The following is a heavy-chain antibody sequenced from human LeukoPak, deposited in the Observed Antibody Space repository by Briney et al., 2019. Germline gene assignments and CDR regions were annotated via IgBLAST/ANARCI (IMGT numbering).Heavy chain of an antibody. D-gene: IGHD7-27*01. CDR3: ASRDAENWVDY. CDR2: IWYDGSNK. Sequence: GGSLRLSCAASGFTFSSYGMHWVRQAPGKGLEWVAVIWYDGSNKYYADSVKGRFTISRDNSKNTLYLQMNSLRAEDTAVYYCASRDAENWVDYWGQGTLVTVSS. CDR1: GFTFSSYG. J-gene: IGHJ4*02. V-gene: IGHV3-33*01.